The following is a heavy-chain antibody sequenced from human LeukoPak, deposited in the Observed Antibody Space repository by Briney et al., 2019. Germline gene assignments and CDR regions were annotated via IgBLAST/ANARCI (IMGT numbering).Heavy chain of an antibody. V-gene: IGHV3-11*01. D-gene: IGHD3-22*01. Sequence: GGSLRLSCAASGFTFSDYYMSWIRQAPGKGLEWVPYISSRGSTIYYADSVKGRFTISRDNAKNSLYLQMNSLRAEDTAVYYCAREYYYDSSSFDPWGQGTLVTVSS. CDR3: AREYYYDSSSFDP. J-gene: IGHJ5*02. CDR2: ISSRGSTI. CDR1: GFTFSDYY.